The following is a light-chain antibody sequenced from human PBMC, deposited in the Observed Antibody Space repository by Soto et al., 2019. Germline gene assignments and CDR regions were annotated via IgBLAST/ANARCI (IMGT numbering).Light chain of an antibody. J-gene: IGKJ4*01. CDR1: QDLTNY. Sequence: DIQLTQSPPSLSASVGDAVTITCQASQDLTNYLNWYQQRSGKSPKLLIFDAANLERGVPSRFSGSGSRTHFTFTISSLQPEDVATYYCQQYEKRPLTFGGGTKVE. V-gene: IGKV1-33*01. CDR3: QQYEKRPLT. CDR2: DAA.